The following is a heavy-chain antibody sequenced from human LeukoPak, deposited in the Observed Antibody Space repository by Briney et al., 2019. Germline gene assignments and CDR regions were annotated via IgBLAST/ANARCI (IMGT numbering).Heavy chain of an antibody. CDR3: AKRPDGSGWYQIHY. D-gene: IGHD6-19*01. V-gene: IGHV3-30*18. CDR2: ISYGGRNE. J-gene: IGHJ4*02. CDR1: GFTFSSYA. Sequence: QPGGSLRLSCAASGFTFSSYAMHWVRQAPGKGPEGVATISYGGRNEHYSDSVKGRFTISRDNSKDTLFLQMDNLRAEDTAVYYCAKRPDGSGWYQIHYWGQGTLVTVSS.